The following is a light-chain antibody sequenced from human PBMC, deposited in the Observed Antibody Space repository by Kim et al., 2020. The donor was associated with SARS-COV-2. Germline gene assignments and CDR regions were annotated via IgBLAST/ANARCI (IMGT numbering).Light chain of an antibody. CDR3: QVWDVTTDHVV. CDR1: DIGSKS. Sequence: SYELTQPPSVSVAPGKTASITCGADDIGSKSVHWYQQKPGQAPVLVIYYDVDRPSGIPERFSSSNSGNTATLTISRVEAGDEADYYCQVWDVTTDHVVFG. J-gene: IGLJ3*02. CDR2: YDV. V-gene: IGLV3-21*04.